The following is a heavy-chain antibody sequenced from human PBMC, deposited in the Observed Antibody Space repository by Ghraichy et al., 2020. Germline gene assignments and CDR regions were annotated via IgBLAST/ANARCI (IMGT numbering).Heavy chain of an antibody. J-gene: IGHJ4*02. CDR3: ARDRTGYCSGGSCSV. D-gene: IGHD2-15*01. CDR1: GFTFSDYY. CDR2: ISSSSSYT. Sequence: GGSLRLSCAASGFTFSDYYMSWIRQAPGKGLEWVSYISSSSSYTNYADSVKGRFTISRDNAKNSLYLQMNSLRAEDTAVYYCARDRTGYCSGGSCSVWGQGTLVTVSS. V-gene: IGHV3-11*06.